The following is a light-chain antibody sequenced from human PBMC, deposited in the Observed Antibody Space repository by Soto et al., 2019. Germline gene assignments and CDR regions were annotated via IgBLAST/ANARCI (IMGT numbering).Light chain of an antibody. CDR1: NSDVGAYNY. CDR2: EVN. J-gene: IGLJ3*02. CDR3: ASYTGSHSRV. Sequence: QSVLTQPASVSGSPGQSITISCTGSNSDVGAYNYVSWYQQHPGKAPKLIIYEVNNRPSGVSYRFSGSKSGNTASLTISGLQAEDEADYYCASYTGSHSRVFGGGTKLTVL. V-gene: IGLV2-14*01.